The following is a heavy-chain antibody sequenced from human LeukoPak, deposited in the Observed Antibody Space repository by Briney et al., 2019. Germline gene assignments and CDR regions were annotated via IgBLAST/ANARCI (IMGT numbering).Heavy chain of an antibody. Sequence: ASVKVSCKASRYTFSNYGITWVRQAPGQGLEWMGWISAYNGNTNHAQNLQGRVTMTRDTSTSTAYMELRSLRSDDTAVYYCARGFSRFGESTDAFDIWGQGTMVTVSS. CDR2: ISAYNGNT. D-gene: IGHD3-10*01. V-gene: IGHV1-18*01. CDR1: RYTFSNYG. CDR3: ARGFSRFGESTDAFDI. J-gene: IGHJ3*02.